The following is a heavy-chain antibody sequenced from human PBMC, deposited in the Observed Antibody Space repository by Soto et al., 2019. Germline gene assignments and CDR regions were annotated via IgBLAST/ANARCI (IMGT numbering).Heavy chain of an antibody. CDR1: GGTFSSYT. CDR2: INPILGTA. V-gene: IGHV1-69*01. Sequence: QVQLVQSGAEVKKPGSSVTVSCKASGGTFSSYTINWVRQAPGQGLEWMGRINPILGTANYAQKFQGRVTLTADECTSTAYMELSSLRSEDTAVYYCARSYCSGGTCFHDWFDPWGQGTLVTVSS. D-gene: IGHD2-15*01. J-gene: IGHJ5*02. CDR3: ARSYCSGGTCFHDWFDP.